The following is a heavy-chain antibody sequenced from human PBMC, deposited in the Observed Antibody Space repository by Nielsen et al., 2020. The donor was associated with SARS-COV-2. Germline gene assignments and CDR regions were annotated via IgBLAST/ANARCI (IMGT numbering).Heavy chain of an antibody. J-gene: IGHJ6*02. CDR3: GGSYTTSSTHYYYYGMGV. V-gene: IGHV4-4*07. Sequence: SETLSLTCSVSGGSISTYYWSWIRQPAGKGLEWIGRIYTSGSTNYNPSLKSRVTMSVDTSKNQSSLKLSSVTAADTAVYYCGGSYTTSSTHYYYYGMGVWGQGTTVTVSS. CDR1: GGSISTYY. D-gene: IGHD6-6*01. CDR2: IYTSGST.